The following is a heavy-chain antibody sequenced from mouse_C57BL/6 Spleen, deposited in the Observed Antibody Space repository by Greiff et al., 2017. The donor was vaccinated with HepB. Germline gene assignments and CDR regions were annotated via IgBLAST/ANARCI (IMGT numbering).Heavy chain of an antibody. CDR2: IYPGDGDT. J-gene: IGHJ2*01. CDR3: ARSGNSKGYFDY. CDR1: GYAFSSYW. Sequence: QVQLQQSGAELVKPGASVKISCKASGYAFSSYWMNWVKQRPGKGLEWIGQIYPGDGDTNYNGKFKGKATLTADKSSSTAYMQLSSLTSEDSAVYFCARSGNSKGYFDYWGQGTTLTVSS. V-gene: IGHV1-80*01. D-gene: IGHD2-5*01.